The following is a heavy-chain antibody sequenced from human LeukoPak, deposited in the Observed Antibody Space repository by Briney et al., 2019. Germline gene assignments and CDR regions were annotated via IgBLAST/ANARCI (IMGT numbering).Heavy chain of an antibody. CDR2: INHSGST. V-gene: IGHV4-34*01. J-gene: IGHJ6*03. D-gene: IGHD6-25*01. CDR3: ARVNRRLRQYYYYYMDV. Sequence: SETLSLACAVYGGSFSGYYWSWIRQPPGKGLEWIGEINHSGSTNYNPSLKSRVTISVDTSKNQFSLKLSSVTAADTAVYYCARVNRRLRQYYYYYMDVWGKGTTVTVSS. CDR1: GGSFSGYY.